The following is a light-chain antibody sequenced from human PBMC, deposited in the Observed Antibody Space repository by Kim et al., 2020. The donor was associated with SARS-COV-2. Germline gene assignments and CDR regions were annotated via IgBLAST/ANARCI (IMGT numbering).Light chain of an antibody. CDR3: HSYDVSSHVV. CDR2: EHH. Sequence: YTPPPDWLPGCLVQWYQQRPGTAPSTVLYEHHPPPYGLGESFSGSIDSSSNSASLCISGLKTQDEADYYCHSYDVSSHVVFGGGTQLTFL. V-gene: IGLV6-57*03. CDR1: PDWLPGCL. J-gene: IGLJ2*01.